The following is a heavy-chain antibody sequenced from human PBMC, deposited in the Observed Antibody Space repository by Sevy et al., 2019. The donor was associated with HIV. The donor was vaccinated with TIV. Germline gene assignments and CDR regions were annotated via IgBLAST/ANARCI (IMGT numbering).Heavy chain of an antibody. CDR1: GGSFSGYF. D-gene: IGHD2-2*01. Sequence: SETLSLTCVVSGGSFSGYFWNWIRQSPGKGLEWIGEINHTGSLKYNPSLKSRVTISVDASKSQLSLHLRSVTAADTAVYYCARGRQAYVVVVPSTVPFDYWGRGTLVTVSS. CDR3: ARGRQAYVVVVPSTVPFDY. CDR2: INHTGSL. V-gene: IGHV4-34*01. J-gene: IGHJ4*02.